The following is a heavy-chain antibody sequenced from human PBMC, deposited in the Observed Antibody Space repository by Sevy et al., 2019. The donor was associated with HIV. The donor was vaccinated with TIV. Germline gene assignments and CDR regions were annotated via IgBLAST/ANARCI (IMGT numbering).Heavy chain of an antibody. D-gene: IGHD2-8*01. CDR1: GFTFPIYS. Sequence: GGSRRLSCVASGFTFPIYSVLWVRQAPGKGLEWLTLISYDGNDKYYADSVKGRFTISRDNSSDILYLQMSSQRVEDTALYFCARVAIEYCTNDCYHRFDHWGLGTLVTVSS. J-gene: IGHJ4*02. CDR3: ARVAIEYCTNDCYHRFDH. V-gene: IGHV3-30*04. CDR2: ISYDGNDK.